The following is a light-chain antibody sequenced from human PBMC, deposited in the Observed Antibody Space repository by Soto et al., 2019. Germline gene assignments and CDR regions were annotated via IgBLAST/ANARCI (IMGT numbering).Light chain of an antibody. Sequence: EIVLTQSPGTLSLSPGERATLSCRASQSVSSSYLAWYQQKPGQAPRLLIYGASSRATGIQDRFSGSGSGTDFTLTISRLEPEDFAVYYCQQYGSYWTFGQGTKVEIK. CDR1: QSVSSSY. J-gene: IGKJ1*01. V-gene: IGKV3-20*01. CDR2: GAS. CDR3: QQYGSYWT.